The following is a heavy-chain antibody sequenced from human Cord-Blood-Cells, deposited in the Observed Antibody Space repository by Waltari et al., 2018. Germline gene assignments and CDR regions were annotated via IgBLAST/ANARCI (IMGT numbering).Heavy chain of an antibody. J-gene: IGHJ6*03. CDR2: IIPIFGTA. CDR1: GGIFSSYA. D-gene: IGHD1-26*01. V-gene: IGHV1-69*01. CDR3: ASRTGSYYYYYYMDV. Sequence: QVQLVQSGAEVKKPGSSVRASCKASGGIFSSYAISRVRQAPGQGLEWMGGIIPIFGTANYAQKFQGRVTITADESTSTAYMELSSLRSEDTAVYYCASRTGSYYYYYYMDVWGKGTTVTVSS.